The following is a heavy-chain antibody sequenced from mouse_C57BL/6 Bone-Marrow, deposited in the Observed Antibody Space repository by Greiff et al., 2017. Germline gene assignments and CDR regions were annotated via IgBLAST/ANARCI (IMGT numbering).Heavy chain of an antibody. V-gene: IGHV1-55*01. Sequence: QVQLKQPGAELVKPGASVKMSCKASGYTFTSYWITWVKQRPGQGLEWIGDIYPGSGSTNYNEKFKSKATLTVATSSSTAYMQLSSLTSEDSAVYYCGNYYAMDYWGQGTSVTVSS. CDR3: GNYYAMDY. CDR1: GYTFTSYW. CDR2: IYPGSGST. J-gene: IGHJ4*01.